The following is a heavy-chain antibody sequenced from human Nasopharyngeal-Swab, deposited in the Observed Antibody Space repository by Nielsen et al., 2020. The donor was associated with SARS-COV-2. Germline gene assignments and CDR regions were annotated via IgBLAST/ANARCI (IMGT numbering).Heavy chain of an antibody. V-gene: IGHV3-23*01. D-gene: IGHD4-11*01. CDR3: AKLTTTTLTSYY. CDR2: INGNGFNK. J-gene: IGHJ4*02. Sequence: GESLKISCAVSGLTFSTYTMSWVRQAPGKGLEWVSTINGNGFNKDYADSVRGRFTISRDNSNKPLYLQMTSLRADDTAMYYCAKLTTTTLTSYYWGRGTRVTVSS. CDR1: GLTFSTYT.